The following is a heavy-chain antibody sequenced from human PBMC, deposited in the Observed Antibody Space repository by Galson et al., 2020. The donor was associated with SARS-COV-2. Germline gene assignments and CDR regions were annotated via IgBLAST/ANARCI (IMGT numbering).Heavy chain of an antibody. CDR2: IYYSGST. J-gene: IGHJ4*02. CDR3: ARARVVPAANIDY. CDR1: GGSISSGDYY. D-gene: IGHD2-2*01. V-gene: IGHV4-30-4*01. Sequence: ETSETLSLTCTVSGGSISSGDYYWSWIRQPPGKGLEWIGYIYYSGSTYYNPSLKSRVTISVDTSKNQFSLKLSSVTAADTAVYYCARARVVPAANIDYWGQGTLVTVSS.